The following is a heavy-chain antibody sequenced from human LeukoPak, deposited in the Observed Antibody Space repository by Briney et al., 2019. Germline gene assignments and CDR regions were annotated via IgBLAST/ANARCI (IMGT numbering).Heavy chain of an antibody. J-gene: IGHJ4*02. CDR3: ARDLAYSRLDY. CDR1: GLTFSSSR. Sequence: PGGSLRLSCAVSGLTFSSSRMDWVRQAPGKGLEWVASIHPEGNKKYSADSVKGRFTISSDNAENSRYLQMNSLRVEDTAFDYCARDLAYSRLDYWGQGMLVSVSS. CDR2: IHPEGNKK. D-gene: IGHD5-18*01. V-gene: IGHV3-7*01.